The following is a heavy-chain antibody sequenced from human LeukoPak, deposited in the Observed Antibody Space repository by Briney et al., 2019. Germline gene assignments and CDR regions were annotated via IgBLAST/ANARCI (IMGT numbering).Heavy chain of an antibody. Sequence: ASAKVSCKTSGYTFTRYGMHWVRQAPGQGLEWMGWINPTTGGTNYAQHFQGRVSVTLDTSVSTAYMELSRLTFDDTALYYCARLSHDTTSAWGQGTPVTVSS. CDR1: GYTFTRYG. CDR3: ARLSHDTTSA. V-gene: IGHV1-2*02. J-gene: IGHJ4*02. CDR2: INPTTGGT. D-gene: IGHD1-26*01.